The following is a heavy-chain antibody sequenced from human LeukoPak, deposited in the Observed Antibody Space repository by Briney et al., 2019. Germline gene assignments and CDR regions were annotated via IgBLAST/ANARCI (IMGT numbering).Heavy chain of an antibody. J-gene: IGHJ4*02. CDR2: INWGSNHI. D-gene: IGHD6-19*01. Sequence: PGGSLRLSCAASGFTFSSYSMNWVRQAPGKGLEWVSSINWGSNHIYYADAVQGRFTISRDNAKNSLYLQMNSLRAEDTAIYYCARDNSGWSRDYWGQGTLVTVS. CDR3: ARDNSGWSRDY. V-gene: IGHV3-21*06. CDR1: GFTFSSYS.